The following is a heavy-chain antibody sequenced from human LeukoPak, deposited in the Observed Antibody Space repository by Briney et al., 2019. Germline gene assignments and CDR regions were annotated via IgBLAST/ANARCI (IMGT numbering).Heavy chain of an antibody. Sequence: PGGSLRLSCAASGFTFSSYDMHWVRQATGKGLEWVSAIGTAGDTYYPGSVKGRFTISRENAKNSLHLQMNSLRAGDTAVYYCAGGSGPSYYYGMDVWGQGTTVTVSS. CDR2: IGTAGDT. CDR1: GFTFSSYD. D-gene: IGHD3-3*01. J-gene: IGHJ6*02. V-gene: IGHV3-13*01. CDR3: AGGSGPSYYYGMDV.